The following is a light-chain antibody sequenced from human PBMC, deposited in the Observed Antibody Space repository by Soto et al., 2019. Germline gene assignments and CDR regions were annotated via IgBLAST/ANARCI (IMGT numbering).Light chain of an antibody. V-gene: IGKV3-15*01. CDR2: GAS. CDR1: QSVSSN. Sequence: EIVMTQSPATLSVSPGERATLSCRASQSVSSNLAWYQQKPGRAPRLLIYGASTRATGMPARFSGSGSGTEFTLTISSLQSEDFATYYCQQSYSTPPYTFGQGTKLEIK. CDR3: QQSYSTPPYT. J-gene: IGKJ2*01.